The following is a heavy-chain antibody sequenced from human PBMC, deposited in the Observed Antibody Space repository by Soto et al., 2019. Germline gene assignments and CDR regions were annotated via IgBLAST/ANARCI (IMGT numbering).Heavy chain of an antibody. CDR1: GGSISNYY. CDR2: MYYNGNI. Sequence: PSETLSLTCNVSGGSISNYYWTWVRQSPEKGLEWIGYMYYNGNINYNPSLKSRVTISIDTSKNQFSLTLKSVTAADTAVYYCASGGNWFDPWCQGGVVTVSS. CDR3: ASGGNWFDP. J-gene: IGHJ5*02. D-gene: IGHD3-16*01. V-gene: IGHV4-59*01.